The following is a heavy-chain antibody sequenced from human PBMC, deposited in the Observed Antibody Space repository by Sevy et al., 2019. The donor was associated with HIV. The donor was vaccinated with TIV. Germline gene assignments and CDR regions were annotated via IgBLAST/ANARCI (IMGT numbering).Heavy chain of an antibody. Sequence: GGSLRLSCAASGFPFSNFAMSWVRQAPGKVLEWVSTLIGGGSRTYYADSVTGRFIISRDNSRNTLYLQMNSLRAEVTAIYYCAKRRVQSGLSGGGANYGMDVCGRGTTVTVSS. D-gene: IGHD2-8*02. CDR3: AKRRVQSGLSGGGANYGMDV. J-gene: IGHJ6*02. CDR1: GFPFSNFA. V-gene: IGHV3-23*01. CDR2: LIGGGSRT.